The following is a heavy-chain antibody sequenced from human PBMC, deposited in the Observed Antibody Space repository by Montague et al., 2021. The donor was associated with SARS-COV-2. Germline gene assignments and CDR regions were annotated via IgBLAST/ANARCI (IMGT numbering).Heavy chain of an antibody. V-gene: IGHV3-43*02. CDR3: ARDIVFYGSGGGH. CDR2: ISGVGDST. Sequence: SLRLSCAASGFNFDDYAMNWVRQAPGKGLEWVSLISGVGDSTFYGDSVKGRFTISRDNTKNSLYLQMNSLRTEDTALYFCARDIVFYGSGGGHWGQGTLVTVSS. CDR1: GFNFDDYA. D-gene: IGHD3-10*01. J-gene: IGHJ4*02.